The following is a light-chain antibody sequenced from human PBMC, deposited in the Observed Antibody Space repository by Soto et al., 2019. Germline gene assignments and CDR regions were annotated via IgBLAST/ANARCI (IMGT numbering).Light chain of an antibody. CDR2: GAS. CDR3: QQYGGSPQT. J-gene: IGKJ1*01. Sequence: EIVLTQSPGTPSLSPGERATLSCRASQYISSSYLAWYQQKPGQAPRLLIYGASSRATGIPDRFSGSGSGTDFTLTISRLDPEDFAVYYCQQYGGSPQTFGQGTTVEIK. V-gene: IGKV3-20*01. CDR1: QYISSSY.